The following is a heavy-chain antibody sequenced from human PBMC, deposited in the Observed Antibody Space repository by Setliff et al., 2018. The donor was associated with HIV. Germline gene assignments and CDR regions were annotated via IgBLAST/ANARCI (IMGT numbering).Heavy chain of an antibody. CDR1: GGSIISSSYY. Sequence: SETLSLTCTVSGGSIISSSYYWGWISLPPGKGLEWIGSMYYRGTTCNNPSLKSRVTFSADTSKNQFSLNLNSVTATDTAVYFCARQGLTMNPGVPAPILYFFDYWGQGILVPVSS. V-gene: IGHV4-39*01. CDR3: ARQGLTMNPGVPAPILYFFDY. CDR2: MYYRGTT. D-gene: IGHD3-10*01. J-gene: IGHJ4*02.